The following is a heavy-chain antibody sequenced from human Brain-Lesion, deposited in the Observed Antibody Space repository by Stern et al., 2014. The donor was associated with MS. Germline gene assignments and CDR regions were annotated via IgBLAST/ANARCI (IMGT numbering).Heavy chain of an antibody. CDR3: AKGYNWFDS. CDR1: GDSVSSNSAA. Sequence: QVQLQQSGPGLMKPSQTLALTCAISGDSVSSNSAAWNWIRQSQSRGLEWLGRTYYRSKWYYQYAESVKSRITINADTSTNQFSLQLNSVTPEDTAVYLCAKGYNWFDSWGQGTVVTVS. J-gene: IGHJ5*01. CDR2: TYYRSKWYY. V-gene: IGHV6-1*01.